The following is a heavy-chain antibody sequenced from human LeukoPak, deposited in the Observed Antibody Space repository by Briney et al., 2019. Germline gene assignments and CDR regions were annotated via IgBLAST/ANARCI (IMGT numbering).Heavy chain of an antibody. Sequence: GASVTVSCKASGYTFTSYDINWVRQAPGQGLEWMGWMNPNSGNTGYAQKFQGRVTMTEDTSTDTAYMELSSLRSEDTAVYYCATPKVWSGYSGSDAFDIWGQGTMVTVSS. D-gene: IGHD3-3*01. J-gene: IGHJ3*02. CDR1: GYTFTSYD. CDR2: MNPNSGNT. V-gene: IGHV1-8*02. CDR3: ATPKVWSGYSGSDAFDI.